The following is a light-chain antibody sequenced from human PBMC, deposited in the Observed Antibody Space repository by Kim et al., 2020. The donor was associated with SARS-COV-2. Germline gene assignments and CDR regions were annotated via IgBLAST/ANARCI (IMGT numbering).Light chain of an antibody. J-gene: IGKJ4*01. Sequence: DIQMTQSPSSLSASVGDRVTITCRSSQSIDNLLTWYQQRPGTAPKVLISAVYTLQSGVPSRFSGSGSGTDFTLTITSLQPEDSATYFCQQSYRTPPTFGGGTKVDIK. CDR3: QQSYRTPPT. CDR2: AVY. V-gene: IGKV1-39*01. CDR1: QSIDNL.